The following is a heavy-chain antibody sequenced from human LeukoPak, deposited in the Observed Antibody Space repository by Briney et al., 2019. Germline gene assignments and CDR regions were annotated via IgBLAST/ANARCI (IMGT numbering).Heavy chain of an antibody. V-gene: IGHV4-4*02. CDR2: IYHSGST. Sequence: SETLSLTCAVSGGSISSSNWWSWVRQPPGKGLEWIGEIYHSGSTNYNPSLKSRVTISVDTSKNQFSLKLSSVTAADTAVYYCARIGSLQLLWFGGYRNQYYYMDVWGKGTTVTISS. CDR3: ARIGSLQLLWFGGYRNQYYYMDV. D-gene: IGHD3-10*01. J-gene: IGHJ6*03. CDR1: GGSISSSNW.